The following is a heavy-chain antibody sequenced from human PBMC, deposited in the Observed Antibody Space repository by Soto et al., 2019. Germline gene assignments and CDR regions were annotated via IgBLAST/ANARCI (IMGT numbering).Heavy chain of an antibody. Sequence: PSETLSLTCTVSGGSVSSGSYYWSWIRQPPGKGLEWIGYIYYSGSTNYNPSLKSRVTISVDTSKNQFSLKLSSVTAADTAVYYCARASLRNYYYYGMGVWGQGTTVTVSS. V-gene: IGHV4-61*01. CDR1: GGSVSSGSYY. CDR2: IYYSGST. J-gene: IGHJ6*02. CDR3: ARASLRNYYYYGMGV. D-gene: IGHD4-17*01.